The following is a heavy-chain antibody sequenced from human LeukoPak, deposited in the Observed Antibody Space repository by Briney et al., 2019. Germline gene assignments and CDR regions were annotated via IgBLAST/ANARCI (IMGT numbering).Heavy chain of an antibody. CDR1: GFTFDDYA. CDR3: ASANYDFWGYYFDY. Sequence: PGGSLRLSCAASGFTFDDYAMHWVRQAPGKGLEWVSGISWNSGSIGYADSVKGRFTISRDNSKNTLYLQMNSLRAEDTAVYYCASANYDFWGYYFDYWGQGTLVTVSS. V-gene: IGHV3-9*01. CDR2: ISWNSGSI. D-gene: IGHD3-3*01. J-gene: IGHJ4*02.